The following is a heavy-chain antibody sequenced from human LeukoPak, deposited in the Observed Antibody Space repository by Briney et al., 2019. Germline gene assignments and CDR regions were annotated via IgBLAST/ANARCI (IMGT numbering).Heavy chain of an antibody. CDR3: AREEDSGYDV. J-gene: IGHJ4*02. V-gene: IGHV1-46*01. D-gene: IGHD5-12*01. Sequence: ASVKVSCKASGYAFTSYYMHWVRQAPGQGLEWMGIIDPSGGSTSYAQKFQGGVTMTRDTSTSTVYMELSSLRSEDTAVYYCAREEDSGYDVWGQGTLVTVSS. CDR2: IDPSGGST. CDR1: GYAFTSYY.